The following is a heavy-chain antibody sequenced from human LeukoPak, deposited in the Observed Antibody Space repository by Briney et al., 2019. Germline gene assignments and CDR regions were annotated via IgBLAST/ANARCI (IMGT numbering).Heavy chain of an antibody. V-gene: IGHV4-34*01. CDR2: INHSGST. D-gene: IGHD3-10*01. Sequence: PGGSLRLSCAASGFTVSSNYMSWVRQPPGKGLEWIGEINHSGSTNYNPSLKSRVTISVDTSKNQFSLKLSSVTAADTAVYYCARRRNYGSFYYYMDVWGKGTTVTISS. CDR1: GFTVSSNY. J-gene: IGHJ6*03. CDR3: ARRRNYGSFYYYMDV.